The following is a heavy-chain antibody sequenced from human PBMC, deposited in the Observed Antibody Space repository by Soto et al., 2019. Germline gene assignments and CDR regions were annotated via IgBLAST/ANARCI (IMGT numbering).Heavy chain of an antibody. V-gene: IGHV4-34*01. CDR2: INHSGST. D-gene: IGHD3-22*01. J-gene: IGHJ6*02. Sequence: ETLSLTCAVYGGSFSGYYWSWIRQPPGKGLEWIGEINHSGSTNYNPSLKSRVTISVDTSKNQFSLKLSSVTAADTAVYYCARVSLKVVVITKGIYYYGMDVWGQGTTVTVSS. CDR3: ARVSLKVVVITKGIYYYGMDV. CDR1: GGSFSGYY.